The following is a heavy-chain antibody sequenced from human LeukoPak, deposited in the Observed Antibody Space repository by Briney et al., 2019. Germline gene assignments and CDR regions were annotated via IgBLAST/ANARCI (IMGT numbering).Heavy chain of an antibody. J-gene: IGHJ3*02. V-gene: IGHV5-51*01. Sequence: KPGESLKISCKGSGYRFSSYWIGWVRQMPGKGLEWMGIIYPGDSEIRYSPSFQGQVTISADKSISTAYLQWSSLKASDTAMYYCAIPMARGVIISPDDAFDIWGQGTMVTVSS. D-gene: IGHD3-10*01. CDR2: IYPGDSEI. CDR3: AIPMARGVIISPDDAFDI. CDR1: GYRFSSYW.